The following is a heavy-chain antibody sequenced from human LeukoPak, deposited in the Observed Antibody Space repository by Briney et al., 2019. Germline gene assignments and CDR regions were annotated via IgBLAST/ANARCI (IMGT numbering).Heavy chain of an antibody. CDR3: AGSDFWSGLYYYGMDV. V-gene: IGHV3-23*01. J-gene: IGHJ6*02. CDR1: GFTFSSYA. D-gene: IGHD3-3*01. Sequence: GGSLRLSCAASGFTFSSYAMSWVRQAPGKGLEWVSAISGSGGSTYYADSVKGRFTISRDNSKNTLYLQMNSLRAEDTAVYYCAGSDFWSGLYYYGMDVWGQGTTVTVSS. CDR2: ISGSGGST.